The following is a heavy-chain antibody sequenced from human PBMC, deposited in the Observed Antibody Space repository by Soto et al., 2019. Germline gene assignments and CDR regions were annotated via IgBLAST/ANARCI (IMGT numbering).Heavy chain of an antibody. CDR3: AKDLVITFGGVIVTTGLEAFDI. D-gene: IGHD3-16*02. CDR1: GFTFSSYA. CDR2: ISGSGGST. J-gene: IGHJ3*02. Sequence: GGSLRLSCAASGFTFSSYAMSWVRQAPGKGLEWVSAISGSGGSTYYADSVKGRFTISRDNSKNTLYPQMNSLRAEDTAVYYCAKDLVITFGGVIVTTGLEAFDIWGQGTMVTVSS. V-gene: IGHV3-23*01.